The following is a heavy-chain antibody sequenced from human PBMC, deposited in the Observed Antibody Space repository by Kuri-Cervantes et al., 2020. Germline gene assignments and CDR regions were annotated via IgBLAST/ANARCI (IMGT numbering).Heavy chain of an antibody. CDR2: ISYDGSNK. D-gene: IGHD1-26*01. Sequence: LSLTCTVSGGSISSSSYYWGWIRQAPGKGLEWVAVISYDGSNKYYADSVKGRFTISRDNSKNTLYLQMNSLRAEDTAVYYCARDLVGASPSWGQGTLVTVSS. J-gene: IGHJ4*02. CDR1: GGSISSSS. V-gene: IGHV3-30-3*01. CDR3: ARDLVGASPS.